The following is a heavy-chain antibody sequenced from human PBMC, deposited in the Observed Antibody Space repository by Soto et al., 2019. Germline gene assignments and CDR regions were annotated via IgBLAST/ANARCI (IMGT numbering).Heavy chain of an antibody. CDR2: ISSSSSTI. CDR1: GFTFSSYS. D-gene: IGHD4-17*01. J-gene: IGHJ4*02. V-gene: IGHV3-48*01. CDR3: ARDRNYGLFDY. Sequence: EVPLVESGGGLVQPGGSLRLSCAASGFTFSSYSMNWVRQAPGKGLEWVSYISSSSSTIYYADSVKGRFTISRDNAKNSLYLQMNSLRAEDTAVYYCARDRNYGLFDYWGQGTLVTGSS.